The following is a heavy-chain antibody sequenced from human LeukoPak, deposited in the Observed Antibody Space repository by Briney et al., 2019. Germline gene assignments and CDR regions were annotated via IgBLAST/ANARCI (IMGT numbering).Heavy chain of an antibody. V-gene: IGHV3-7*01. J-gene: IGHJ4*02. CDR3: ARAPKGGYFDY. Sequence: GGSLRLACAASGFTFSSYWMSWVRQAPGKGLEWVANKKQDGSERYYVDSVEGRFTISIHNPKNALYLQMNSLRAEDTAVYYCARAPKGGYFDYWGQGTLVTVSS. D-gene: IGHD3-16*01. CDR2: KKQDGSER. CDR1: GFTFSSYW.